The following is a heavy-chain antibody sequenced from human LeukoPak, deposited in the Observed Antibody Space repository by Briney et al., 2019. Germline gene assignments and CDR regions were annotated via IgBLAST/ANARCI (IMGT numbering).Heavy chain of an antibody. V-gene: IGHV3-23*01. J-gene: IGHJ4*02. CDR3: AKGVRFLDWWILDY. Sequence: GGSLRLSCAASGFTFSSYAMSWVRQAPGKVLEWVSAISGSDSTHYADSVKGRFTISRDNSKNPLYLQMNSLRAEDTAIYYCAKGVRFLDWWILDYWGQGSLVTVSS. CDR1: GFTFSSYA. D-gene: IGHD3-9*01. CDR2: ISGSDST.